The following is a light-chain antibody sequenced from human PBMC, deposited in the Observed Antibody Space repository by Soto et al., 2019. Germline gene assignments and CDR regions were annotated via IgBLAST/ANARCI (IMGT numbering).Light chain of an antibody. CDR1: SSDVGAYNY. Sequence: QSVLTQPASVSGSLGQSITISCSGTSSDVGAYNYVSWYQQYPGKAPKLMIYHVTDRPSGVSNRFSGSKSGNTASLTISGLQAEEEADYYCCSYTTSNTFVFGTGTKVTVL. CDR2: HVT. CDR3: CSYTTSNTFV. J-gene: IGLJ1*01. V-gene: IGLV2-14*01.